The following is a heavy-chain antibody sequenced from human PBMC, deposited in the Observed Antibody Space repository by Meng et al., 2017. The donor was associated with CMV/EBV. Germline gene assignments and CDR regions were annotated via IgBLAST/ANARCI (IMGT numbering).Heavy chain of an antibody. CDR2: ISAYNGNT. CDR1: GYTFTSYG. J-gene: IGHJ6*02. CDR3: ARELYAGGDTSSSLDV. D-gene: IGHD2-21*02. V-gene: IGHV1-18*01. Sequence: ASVKVSCKASGYTFTSYGISWVRQAPGQGLEWMGWISAYNGNTNYAQKLQGRVTMTRDTSISTAYMDLSRLRLDDTAVYYCARELYAGGDTSSSLDVWGQGTTVTVSS.